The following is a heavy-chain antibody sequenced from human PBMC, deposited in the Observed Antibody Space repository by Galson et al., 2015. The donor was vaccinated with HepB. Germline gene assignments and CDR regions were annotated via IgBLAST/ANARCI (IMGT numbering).Heavy chain of an antibody. D-gene: IGHD2-2*03. J-gene: IGHJ3*02. Sequence: QSGAEVKKPGESLRISCKGSGYSFTSYWISWVRQMPGKGLEWMGRIDPSDSYTNYSPSFQGHVTISADKSISTAYLQWSSLKASDTAMYYCARASRGYCSSTSCSKSEAFDIWGQGTMVTVSS. V-gene: IGHV5-10-1*01. CDR2: IDPSDSYT. CDR3: ARASRGYCSSTSCSKSEAFDI. CDR1: GYSFTSYW.